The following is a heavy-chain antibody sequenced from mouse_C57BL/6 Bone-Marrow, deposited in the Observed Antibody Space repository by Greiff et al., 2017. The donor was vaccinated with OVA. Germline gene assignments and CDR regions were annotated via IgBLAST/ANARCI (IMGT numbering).Heavy chain of an antibody. V-gene: IGHV14-4*01. Sequence: EVQLQESGAELVRPGASVKLSCTASGFNIKDDYMHWVKQRPEQGLEWIGWIDPENGDTEYASKFQGKATITADTSSNTAYLQLSSLTSEDTAVYYCTCITTVVAPLDFDVWGTGTTVTVSS. CDR2: IDPENGDT. D-gene: IGHD1-1*01. CDR1: GFNIKDDY. CDR3: TCITTVVAPLDFDV. J-gene: IGHJ1*03.